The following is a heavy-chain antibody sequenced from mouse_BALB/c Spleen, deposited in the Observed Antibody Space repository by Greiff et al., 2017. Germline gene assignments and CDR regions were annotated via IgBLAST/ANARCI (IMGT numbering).Heavy chain of an antibody. CDR2: ISYSGST. J-gene: IGHJ4*01. D-gene: IGHD2-3*01. CDR3: ARSSDGSYAMDY. Sequence: EVKLMESGPGLVKPSQSLSLTCTVTGYSITSDYAWNWIRQFPGNKLEWMGYISYSGSTSYNPSLKSRISITRDTSKNQFFLQLNSVTTEDTATYYCARSSDGSYAMDYWGQGTSVTVSS. CDR1: GYSITSDYA. V-gene: IGHV3-2*02.